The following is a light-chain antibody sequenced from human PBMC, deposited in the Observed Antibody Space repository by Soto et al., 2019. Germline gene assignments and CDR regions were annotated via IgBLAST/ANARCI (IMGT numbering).Light chain of an antibody. Sequence: ETVLTQSPGTLSLSPGERATLFCRASQSVSSNYLAWYQQKPGQAPRLLIYGASSRATGIPDRFSGSGAGTYLRLTLSRLEPEDAAVYYCQQHGRSPPSWTFGQGTKVEIK. CDR1: QSVSSNY. J-gene: IGKJ1*01. CDR2: GAS. CDR3: QQHGRSPPSWT. V-gene: IGKV3-20*01.